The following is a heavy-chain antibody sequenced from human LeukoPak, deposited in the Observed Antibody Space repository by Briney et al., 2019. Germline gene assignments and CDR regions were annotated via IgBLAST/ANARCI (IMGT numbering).Heavy chain of an antibody. D-gene: IGHD3-10*01. Sequence: ASVKVSCKASGGTFSSYAISWVRQAPGQGLEWMGGIIPIFGTANYAQKFQGRVTITTDESTSTAYMKLSSLRSEDTAVYYCARDRGGSDAFDIWGQGTMVTVSS. CDR2: IIPIFGTA. J-gene: IGHJ3*02. V-gene: IGHV1-69*05. CDR3: ARDRGGSDAFDI. CDR1: GGTFSSYA.